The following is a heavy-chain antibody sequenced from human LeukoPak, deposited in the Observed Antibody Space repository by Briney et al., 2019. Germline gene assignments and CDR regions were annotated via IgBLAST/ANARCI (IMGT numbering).Heavy chain of an antibody. CDR1: GGSISSYY. D-gene: IGHD6-19*01. CDR3: ARGTVAPSYWYFDL. J-gene: IGHJ2*01. Sequence: SETLFLTCTVSGGSISSYYWSWVRQPPGKGLEWIGYIYYSGSTNYNPSLKSRVTISVDTSKNQFSLKLSSVTAADTAVYYCARGTVAPSYWYFDLWGRGTLVTVSS. CDR2: IYYSGST. V-gene: IGHV4-59*01.